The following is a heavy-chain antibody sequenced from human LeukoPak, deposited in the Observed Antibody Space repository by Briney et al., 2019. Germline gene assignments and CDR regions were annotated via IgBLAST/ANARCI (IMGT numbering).Heavy chain of an antibody. J-gene: IGHJ4*02. D-gene: IGHD6-13*01. Sequence: PSETLSLTCTVSGGSISSYYWSWIRQPAGKGLEWIGRIYTSGSTNYNPSLKSRVTMSVDTSKNQFSLKLSSVTAADTAVYYCARGLAAAGPEVIAFDYWGQGTLVTVSS. CDR3: ARGLAAAGPEVIAFDY. V-gene: IGHV4-4*07. CDR2: IYTSGST. CDR1: GGSISSYY.